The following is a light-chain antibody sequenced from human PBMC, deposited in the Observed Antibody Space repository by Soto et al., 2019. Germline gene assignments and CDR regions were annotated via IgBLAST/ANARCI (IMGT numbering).Light chain of an antibody. CDR1: QYVGTR. J-gene: IGKJ5*01. CDR3: QQRSNWPAGT. CDR2: YTS. V-gene: IGKV3-11*01. Sequence: LPLSTASLSSSAGETATLSCTASQYVGTRLAWYQHQPGQAPRLLIYYTSNRATGIRARFSGSGSGTDFTLTINILAPEDFAVYYCQQRSNWPAGTFGQGTRL.